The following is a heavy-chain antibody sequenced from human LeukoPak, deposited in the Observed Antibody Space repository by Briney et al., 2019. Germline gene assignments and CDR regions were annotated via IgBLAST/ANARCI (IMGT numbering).Heavy chain of an antibody. CDR3: ASNPPNTGDFYY. J-gene: IGHJ4*02. D-gene: IGHD1-1*01. Sequence: ASVKVSCKTSGYTFTNLDINWLRQAPGQGLEWMGWMSPNSGDTGYAQKFQGRVSMTRDIFKSTAYMELSSLRSEDTAIYYCASNPPNTGDFYYWGLGTLVTVSS. V-gene: IGHV1-8*01. CDR2: MSPNSGDT. CDR1: GYTFTNLD.